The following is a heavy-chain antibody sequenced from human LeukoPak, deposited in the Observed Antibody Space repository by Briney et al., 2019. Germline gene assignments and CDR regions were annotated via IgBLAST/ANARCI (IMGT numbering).Heavy chain of an antibody. J-gene: IGHJ4*02. V-gene: IGHV3-64*01. CDR3: ARYYYDSSGYYYDY. D-gene: IGHD3-22*01. CDR1: GFTCSSYA. CDR2: ISSNGGST. Sequence: PGGSLRLSCAASGFTCSSYAMHWVRQAPGMGLEYVSAISSNGGSTYYANSVKGRFTISRDNSKNTLYLQMGSLRAEDMAVYYCARYYYDSSGYYYDYWGQGTLVTVSS.